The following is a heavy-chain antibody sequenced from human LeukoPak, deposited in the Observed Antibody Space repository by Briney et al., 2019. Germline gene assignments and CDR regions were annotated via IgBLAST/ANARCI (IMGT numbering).Heavy chain of an antibody. CDR2: IYHSGST. CDR1: GGSISSGGYS. J-gene: IGHJ3*02. D-gene: IGHD3-22*01. V-gene: IGHV4-30-2*01. CDR3: ASSSGYADAFDI. Sequence: SETLSLTCAVSGGSISSGGYSWSWIRQPPGKGLEWIGYIYHSGSTYYNPSLKSRVTISVDRSKNQFSMKLSSVTAADTAVYYCASSSGYADAFDIWGQGTMVTVSS.